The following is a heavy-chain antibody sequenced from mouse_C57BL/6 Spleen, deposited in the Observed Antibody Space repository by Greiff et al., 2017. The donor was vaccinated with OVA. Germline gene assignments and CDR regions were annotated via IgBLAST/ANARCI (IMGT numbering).Heavy chain of an antibody. CDR3: AREGGLYYDYDGNYAMDY. V-gene: IGHV5-4*01. D-gene: IGHD2-4*01. J-gene: IGHJ4*01. CDR2: ISDGGSYT. CDR1: GFTFSSYA. Sequence: EVKVVESGGGLVKPGGSLKLSCAASGFTFSSYAMSWVRQTPEKRLEWVATISDGGSYTYYPDNVKGRFTISRDNAKNNLYLQMSHLKSEDTAMYYCAREGGLYYDYDGNYAMDYWGQGTSVTVSS.